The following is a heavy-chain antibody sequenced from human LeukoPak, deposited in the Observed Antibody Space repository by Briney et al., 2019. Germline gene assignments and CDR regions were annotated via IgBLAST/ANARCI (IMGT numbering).Heavy chain of an antibody. CDR1: GYTFTGYY. V-gene: IGHV1-2*04. J-gene: IGHJ4*02. Sequence: ASVKVSCKASGYTFTGYYMHWVRQAPGQGLEWMGWINPNSGGTNYAQKFQGWVTMTRDTSISTAYMELSRLRSDDTAVYYCARVAGLRFLEWLLYFDYWGQGTLVTVSS. CDR3: ARVAGLRFLEWLLYFDY. D-gene: IGHD3-3*01. CDR2: INPNSGGT.